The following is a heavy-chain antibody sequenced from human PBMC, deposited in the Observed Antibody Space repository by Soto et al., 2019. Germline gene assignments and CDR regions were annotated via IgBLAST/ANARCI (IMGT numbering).Heavy chain of an antibody. CDR2: MNPNSGKT. CDR3: STWGRNGWYTGFF. J-gene: IGHJ4*02. Sequence: QVQLVQSGAEVGKPGASVRVSCKASGYTFTDYDINWVRQAPGQGLEWVGRMNPNSGKTDYAQKFQGRVTMTRTTSISTAYMELSILGYEDTAVCYCSTWGRNGWYTGFFWGQGTLVTVSS. CDR1: GYTFTDYD. D-gene: IGHD6-19*01. V-gene: IGHV1-8*01.